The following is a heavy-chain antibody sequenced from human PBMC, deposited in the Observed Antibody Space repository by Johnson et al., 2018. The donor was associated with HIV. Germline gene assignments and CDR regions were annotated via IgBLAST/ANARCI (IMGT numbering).Heavy chain of an antibody. CDR3: AREGPGYSSGWYAFDL. V-gene: IGHV3-20*04. Sequence: EQLVESGGGVVQPGRSLRLSCAASGFTFTNYGLSWVRQAPGKGLEWVSGINWNGGNTGYADSVKGRFTISRDEAKNSLYLQMNSLRVEDTALYYCAREGPGYSSGWYAFDLWGQGTMVTVSS. CDR2: INWNGGNT. D-gene: IGHD6-19*01. CDR1: GFTFTNYG. J-gene: IGHJ3*01.